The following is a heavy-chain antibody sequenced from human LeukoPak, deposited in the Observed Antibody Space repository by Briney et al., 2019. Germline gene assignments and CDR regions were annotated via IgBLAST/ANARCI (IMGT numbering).Heavy chain of an antibody. CDR3: ARDKDDSSGYSRY. Sequence: GGSLRLSCAASGFTFSDYYMSWIRQAPGKGLEWVSYISSSGSTIYYADSVKGRFTISRDNAKNSLYLQVNSLRAEDTAVYYCARDKDDSSGYSRYWGQGTLVTVSS. V-gene: IGHV3-11*01. J-gene: IGHJ4*02. CDR2: ISSSGSTI. D-gene: IGHD3-22*01. CDR1: GFTFSDYY.